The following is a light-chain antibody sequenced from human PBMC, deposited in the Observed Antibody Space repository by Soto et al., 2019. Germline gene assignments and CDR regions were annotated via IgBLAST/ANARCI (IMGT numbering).Light chain of an antibody. CDR1: QSVGSS. V-gene: IGKV3-11*01. CDR2: DAF. CDR3: QQRSTWPMT. Sequence: EIVLTQSPATLSLSPGDRATLSCRANQSVGSSLAWIRQRPGQAPSLVIYDAFNRASGTPARFSGSGSGTDFTLTISSLESADFATYYCQQRSTWPMTFGQGKRLEI. J-gene: IGKJ5*01.